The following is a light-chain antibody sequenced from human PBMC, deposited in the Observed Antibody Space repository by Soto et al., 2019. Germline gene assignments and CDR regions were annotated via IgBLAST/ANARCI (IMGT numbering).Light chain of an antibody. Sequence: QPASVSGSPGQSITISCTGTSSDVGGYNYVSWYQQHPGKAPKLMIYEVSNRPSGVSNSFSGSKSGNTASLTISGLQAEDEADYYCSSYTTSSTVVFGGGTKVTVL. V-gene: IGLV2-14*01. CDR2: EVS. J-gene: IGLJ2*01. CDR3: SSYTTSSTVV. CDR1: SSDVGGYNY.